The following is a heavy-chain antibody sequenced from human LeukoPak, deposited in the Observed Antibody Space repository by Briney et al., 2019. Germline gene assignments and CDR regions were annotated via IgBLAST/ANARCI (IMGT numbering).Heavy chain of an antibody. CDR3: ARGPSLSNLRLPYYYYSMDV. D-gene: IGHD3-16*02. CDR2: INHSGST. Sequence: SETLSLTCAVYGGSFSGYYWRWVRQPPGKGLEWIGEINHSGSTNYNPSLKSRVTTSVDTSKNQFSLKLSSVTAADTAVYYCARGPSLSNLRLPYYYYSMDVWGEGTTVTVS. CDR1: GGSFSGYY. V-gene: IGHV4-34*01. J-gene: IGHJ6*02.